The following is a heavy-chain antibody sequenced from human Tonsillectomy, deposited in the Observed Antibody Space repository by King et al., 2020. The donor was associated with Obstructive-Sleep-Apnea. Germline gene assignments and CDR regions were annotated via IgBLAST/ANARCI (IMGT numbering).Heavy chain of an antibody. D-gene: IGHD4-11*01. Sequence: VQLVESGAEMKKPGASVNVSCTASGYTFTSYGISWVRQAPGQGLEWMGWISAYNGNTNYAQKFQGRVTMTTDTSTSTAYMELNSLRSDDTAVYYCAREAVTSQALDYWGQGTLVTVSS. J-gene: IGHJ4*02. CDR3: AREAVTSQALDY. CDR1: GYTFTSYG. CDR2: ISAYNGNT. V-gene: IGHV1-18*01.